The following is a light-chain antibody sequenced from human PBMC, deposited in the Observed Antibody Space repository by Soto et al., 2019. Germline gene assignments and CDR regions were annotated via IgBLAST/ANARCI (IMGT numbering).Light chain of an antibody. CDR2: EGI. CDR1: SSDVGRYNL. CDR3: CSYAGSSTFVI. J-gene: IGLJ2*01. Sequence: QSALTQPASVSGSPGQSITISCTGSSSDVGRYNLVSWYQHHPGKAPKLIIYEGIKRPSGVSNHFSGSKSGNTASLTISGLQAEDEADYYCCSYAGSSTFVIFGGGTKLTVL. V-gene: IGLV2-23*01.